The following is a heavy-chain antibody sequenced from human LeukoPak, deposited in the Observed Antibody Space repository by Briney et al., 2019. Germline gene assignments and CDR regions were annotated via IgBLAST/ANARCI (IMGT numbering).Heavy chain of an antibody. CDR1: GYTFTGYY. CDR2: INPNSGGT. CDR3: ARDRAAAMVISGWFDP. V-gene: IGHV1-2*02. D-gene: IGHD5-18*01. J-gene: IGHJ5*02. Sequence: SVKVSCKASGYTFTGYYMHWVRQAPGQGLEWMGWINPNSGGTNYAQKFQGRVTMTRDTSISTDYMEVSRLRSDDTAVYYCARDRAAAMVISGWFDPWGQGTLVTVSS.